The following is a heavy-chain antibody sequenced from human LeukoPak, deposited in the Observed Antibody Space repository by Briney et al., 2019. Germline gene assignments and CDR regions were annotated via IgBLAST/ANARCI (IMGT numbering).Heavy chain of an antibody. CDR1: GGTFSSYA. CDR2: IIPIFGTA. V-gene: IGHV1-69*01. Sequence: SVKVSCKASGGTFSSYAISWVRQAPGQGLEWMGGIIPIFGTANYAQKFQGRVTITADESTSTAYMELSSLRSEDTAVYYCSRDERPTLTVGSPLYNWFGPWGQGTLVTVSS. J-gene: IGHJ5*02. D-gene: IGHD2-15*01. CDR3: SRDERPTLTVGSPLYNWFGP.